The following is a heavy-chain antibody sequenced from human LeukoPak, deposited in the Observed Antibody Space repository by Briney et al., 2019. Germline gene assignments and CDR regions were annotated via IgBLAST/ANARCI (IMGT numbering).Heavy chain of an antibody. CDR2: IYYSGST. D-gene: IGHD5-12*01. CDR1: GGSFSGYY. Sequence: SETLSLTCAVYGGSFSGYYWSWIRQPPGKGLEWIGYIYYSGSTNYNPSLKSRVTISVDTSKNQFSLKPSSVTAADTAVYYCARHDLIVATIEGDGDPLFDYWGQGTLVTVSS. V-gene: IGHV4-59*08. J-gene: IGHJ4*02. CDR3: ARHDLIVATIEGDGDPLFDY.